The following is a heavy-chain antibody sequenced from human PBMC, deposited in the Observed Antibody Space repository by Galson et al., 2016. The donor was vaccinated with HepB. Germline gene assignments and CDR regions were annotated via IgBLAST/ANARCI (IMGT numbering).Heavy chain of an antibody. CDR3: AHSNYSGYDFDS. CDR2: LYWDDDK. V-gene: IGHV2-5*02. D-gene: IGHD5-12*01. CDR1: GFSLSTSGVG. J-gene: IGHJ4*02. Sequence: PALVKPTQTLTMTCTFSGFSLSTSGVGVGWIRQPPGKALEWLAPLYWDDDKRYSPSLQSRLTITKATSKNQVVLTMTDMDPVEPATYYCAHSNYSGYDFDSWGQGTLVTVSS.